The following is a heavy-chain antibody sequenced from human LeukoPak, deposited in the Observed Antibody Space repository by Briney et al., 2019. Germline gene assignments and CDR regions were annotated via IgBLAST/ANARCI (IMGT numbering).Heavy chain of an antibody. V-gene: IGHV4-4*07. D-gene: IGHD1-14*01. CDR1: GGSISSYY. J-gene: IGHJ4*02. CDR3: ARDRGTTFDY. CDR2: IFSSGST. Sequence: SETLSLTCTVSGGSISSYYWSWTRQPAGKGLEWIGRIFSSGSTNYNPSLKTRVTMSVDTSKNQFSLRLSSVTAADTAVYYCARDRGTTFDYWGQGTLVTVSS.